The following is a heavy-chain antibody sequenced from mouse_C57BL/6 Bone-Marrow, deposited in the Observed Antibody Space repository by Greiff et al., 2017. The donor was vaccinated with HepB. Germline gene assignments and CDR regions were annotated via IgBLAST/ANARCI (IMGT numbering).Heavy chain of an antibody. CDR3: ARYIMGAHTY. J-gene: IGHJ2*01. CDR2: IRNKANGYTT. V-gene: IGHV7-3*01. D-gene: IGHD1-3*01. Sequence: EVKLMESGGGLVQPGGSLSLSCAASGFTFTDYYMSWVRQPPGKALEWLGFIRNKANGYTTEYSASVKGRFTISRDNSQSILYLQMNALRAEDSATYYCARYIMGAHTYWGLGTTLTVSS. CDR1: GFTFTDYY.